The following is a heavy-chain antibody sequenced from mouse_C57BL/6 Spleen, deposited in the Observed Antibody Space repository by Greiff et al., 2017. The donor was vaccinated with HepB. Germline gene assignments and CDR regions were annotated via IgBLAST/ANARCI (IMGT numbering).Heavy chain of an antibody. CDR2: INHNYGTT. V-gene: IGHV1-39*01. J-gene: IGHJ1*03. CDR1: GYSFTDYN. Sequence: EVQLQQSGPELVKPGASVKISCKASGYSFTDYNMNWVKQSNGKSLEWIGVINHNYGTTRSNQKFKGKATLTVDQFYSPAYMQLNSLTSEDSAVYYCARSGDGYYVYFGVWGTGTTVTVS. D-gene: IGHD2-3*01. CDR3: ARSGDGYYVYFGV.